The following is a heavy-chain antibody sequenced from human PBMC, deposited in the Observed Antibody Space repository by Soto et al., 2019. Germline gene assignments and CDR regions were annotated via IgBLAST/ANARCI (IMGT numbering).Heavy chain of an antibody. D-gene: IGHD1-20*01. J-gene: IGHJ4*02. CDR3: ARFYNRGRSY. CDR2: IDYGGST. Sequence: LSLTSAVSGVSLDLSISYWGWIRQPPGKGLERIGTIDYGGSTYHNPSRKSRVTLPAHTSKNQFSLKPTSVTAADTAVNYCARFYNRGRSYWGQGTMVTVSS. CDR1: GVSLDLSISY. V-gene: IGHV4-39*01.